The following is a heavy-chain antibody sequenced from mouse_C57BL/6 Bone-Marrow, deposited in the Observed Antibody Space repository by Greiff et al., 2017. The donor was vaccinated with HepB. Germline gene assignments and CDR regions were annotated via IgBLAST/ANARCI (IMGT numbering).Heavy chain of an antibody. D-gene: IGHD1-1*01. Sequence: EVQLVESGGGLVQPGGSLKLSCAASGFTFSDYYMYWVRQTPEKRLEWVAYISNGGGSTYYPDTVKGRFTISRDNAKNTLYLQMSRLKSEDTAMYYCATTVVATDWFACWGQGTLVTVSA. J-gene: IGHJ3*01. CDR2: ISNGGGST. V-gene: IGHV5-12*01. CDR3: ATTVVATDWFAC. CDR1: GFTFSDYY.